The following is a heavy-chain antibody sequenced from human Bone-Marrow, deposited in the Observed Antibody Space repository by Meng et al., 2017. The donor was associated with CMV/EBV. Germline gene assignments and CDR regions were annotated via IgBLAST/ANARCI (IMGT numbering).Heavy chain of an antibody. CDR3: ARDGSRYCSSTSCAGGHYYYYGMDV. D-gene: IGHD2-2*01. Sequence: ASVKVSCKASGYIFTGYYIHWVRQAPGQGLEWMGWINPNSGGTNYAQKFQGRVTMTRDTSISTAYMELSRLRSDDTAVYYCARDGSRYCSSTSCAGGHYYYYGMDVWGQGTTVTVSS. J-gene: IGHJ6*02. CDR1: GYIFTGYY. CDR2: INPNSGGT. V-gene: IGHV1-2*02.